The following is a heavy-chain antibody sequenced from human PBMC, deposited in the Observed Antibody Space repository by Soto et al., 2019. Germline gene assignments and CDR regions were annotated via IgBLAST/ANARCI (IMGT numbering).Heavy chain of an antibody. J-gene: IGHJ4*02. CDR2: ISGSGGST. D-gene: IGHD2-21*02. V-gene: IGHV3-23*01. Sequence: GGSLRLSCAASGFTFSSYAMSWVRQAPGKGLEWVSAISGSGGSTYYADSVKGRFTISRDNSKNTLYLQMNSLRAEDTAVYYCAKNPYCGGDCYLDFDYWGQGTLVTVSS. CDR3: AKNPYCGGDCYLDFDY. CDR1: GFTFSSYA.